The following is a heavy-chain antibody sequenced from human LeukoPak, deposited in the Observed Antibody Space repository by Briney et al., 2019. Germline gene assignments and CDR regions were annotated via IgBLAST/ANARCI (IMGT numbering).Heavy chain of an antibody. Sequence: GGSLSLSCAPSGFTFSSYAMSWVRQAPGKGLEWLSAISGSGGNTYYADSVKGRFTISRDNSQNTLSLQMNSLRAEDTAVYFCAKAGYRGSSVNYFDYWGQGTLVTVSS. J-gene: IGHJ4*02. CDR1: GFTFSSYA. CDR2: ISGSGGNT. V-gene: IGHV3-23*01. CDR3: AKAGYRGSSVNYFDY. D-gene: IGHD6-6*01.